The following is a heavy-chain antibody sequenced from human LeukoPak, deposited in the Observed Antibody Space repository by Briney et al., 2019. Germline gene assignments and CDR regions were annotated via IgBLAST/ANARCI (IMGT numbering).Heavy chain of an antibody. V-gene: IGHV3-66*01. J-gene: IGHJ4*02. CDR1: GFTVSNNY. CDR2: INSGGDT. CDR3: ARGDGFMIRD. D-gene: IGHD3-10*01. Sequence: GGSLTLSCAASGFTVSNNYMHWVRQAPGKGLEWVSLINSGGDTHSADSVKGRSTISRDNSKNTLYLQMNSLRVEDTAVYYRARGDGFMIRDWGQGTLVTVSS.